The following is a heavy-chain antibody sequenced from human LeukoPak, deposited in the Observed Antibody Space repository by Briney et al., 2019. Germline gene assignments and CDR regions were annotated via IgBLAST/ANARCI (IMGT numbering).Heavy chain of an antibody. V-gene: IGHV3-66*01. CDR1: GFTVSSNY. D-gene: IGHD3-16*02. Sequence: GRSLRLSCAASGFTVSSNYMSWVRQAPGKGLEWVSVIYSGGSTYYADSVKGRFTISRDNSKNTLYLQMNSLRAEDTAVYYCAKDPFMITFGGVIRYFDYWGQGTLVTVSS. J-gene: IGHJ4*02. CDR3: AKDPFMITFGGVIRYFDY. CDR2: IYSGGST.